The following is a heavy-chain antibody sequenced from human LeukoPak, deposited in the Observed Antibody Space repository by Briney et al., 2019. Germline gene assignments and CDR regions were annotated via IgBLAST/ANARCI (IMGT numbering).Heavy chain of an antibody. V-gene: IGHV5-51*01. CDR2: IYPGDSDT. CDR1: GYSFTSYW. Sequence: LGESLQISCKGSGYSFTSYWIGWVRQLPGKGLEWMGIIYPGDSDTRYSPSFQGQVTISADKSISTAYLQWSSLKASDTAMYYCARQKYCSSTSCEGFDYWGQGTLVTVSS. CDR3: ARQKYCSSTSCEGFDY. D-gene: IGHD2-2*01. J-gene: IGHJ4*02.